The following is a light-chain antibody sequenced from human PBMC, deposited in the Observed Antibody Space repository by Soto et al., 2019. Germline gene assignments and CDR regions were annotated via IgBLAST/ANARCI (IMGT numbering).Light chain of an antibody. V-gene: IGLV2-14*01. CDR3: SSYSTSGTLVV. Sequence: QSALTRPASVSGSPGQTIIMSCTGTSSDIGGSNSVSWYQQHPDKAPKLILFDVSHRPSKIPDRFSGSKSGNTASLTISGLQADDEADYYCSSYSTSGTLVVFGGGTKLTVL. CDR1: SSDIGGSNS. J-gene: IGLJ3*02. CDR2: DVS.